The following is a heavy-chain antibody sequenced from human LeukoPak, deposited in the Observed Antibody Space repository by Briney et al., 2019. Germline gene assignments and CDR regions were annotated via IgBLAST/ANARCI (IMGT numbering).Heavy chain of an antibody. CDR3: ARGCHPVKKGRSVLYWYFDL. CDR1: GGSFSGYF. V-gene: IGHV4-34*01. CDR2: INHSGST. J-gene: IGHJ2*01. Sequence: PSETLSLTCAVYGGSFSGYFCSWIRQPPGKGLEWIGEINHSGSTNYNPSLKSRVTISVDTSKNQFSLKLSSVTAADTAVYYCARGCHPVKKGRSVLYWYFDLWGRGTLVTVSS.